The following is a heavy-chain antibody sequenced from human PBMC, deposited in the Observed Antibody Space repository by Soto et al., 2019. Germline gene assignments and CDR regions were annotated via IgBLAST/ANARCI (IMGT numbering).Heavy chain of an antibody. Sequence: GGSLRLSCAASGFTFSNYAMSWVRQAPGKGLEWVSAISVGGVSTYYADSVKGRFTISRDNSKNTVYLQMKSLRVEDTAVYYCAKTVQISGSYYYGMDVRGQGTTVTVSS. V-gene: IGHV3-23*01. CDR3: AKTVQISGSYYYGMDV. D-gene: IGHD3-3*01. J-gene: IGHJ6*02. CDR2: ISVGGVST. CDR1: GFTFSNYA.